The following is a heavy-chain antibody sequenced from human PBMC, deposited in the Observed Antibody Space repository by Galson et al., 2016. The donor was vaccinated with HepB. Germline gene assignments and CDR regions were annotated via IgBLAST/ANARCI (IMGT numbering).Heavy chain of an antibody. CDR3: ARDLGALGP. Sequence: SLRLSCAASGFTVCSNYMSWARQAPGKGLQSVSVINSSSGTYHAHSVKGRFTISRDSSKNTLYLQMNSLRAEDTAVYYCARDLGALGPWGQGTLVTVSS. D-gene: IGHD3-16*01. V-gene: IGHV3-66*01. CDR2: INSSSGT. J-gene: IGHJ5*02. CDR1: GFTVCSNY.